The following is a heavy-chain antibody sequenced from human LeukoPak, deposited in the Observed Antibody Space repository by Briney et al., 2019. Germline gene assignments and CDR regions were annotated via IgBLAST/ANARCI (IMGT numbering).Heavy chain of an antibody. J-gene: IGHJ4*02. CDR3: ARGELNGDYFDY. Sequence: PSEALPLTCTVSGGSISSYYWSWMRQPPGKGLEWIGYIYYSGSTNYNPSLKSRVTISVDTSKNQFSLKLSSVTAADTDVYYCARGELNGDYFDYWGQGTLVTVST. CDR2: IYYSGST. D-gene: IGHD1-7*01. CDR1: GGSISSYY. V-gene: IGHV4-59*01.